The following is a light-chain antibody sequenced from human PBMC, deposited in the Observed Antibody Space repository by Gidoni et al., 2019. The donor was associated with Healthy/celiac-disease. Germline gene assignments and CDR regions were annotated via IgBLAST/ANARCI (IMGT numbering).Light chain of an antibody. CDR2: DAS. Sequence: DIPITQSPSTLSASVGDRVTITCRASQSISSWLAWYQQKPGKAPKFLIYDASSLESGVPSRFSGSGSGTEFTLTISSLQPDDFATYYCQQYNSYSFXPXTKVDIK. J-gene: IGKJ3*01. CDR3: QQYNSYS. CDR1: QSISSW. V-gene: IGKV1-5*01.